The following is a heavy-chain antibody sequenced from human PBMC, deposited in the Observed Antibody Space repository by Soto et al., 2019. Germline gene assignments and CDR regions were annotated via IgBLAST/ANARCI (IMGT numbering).Heavy chain of an antibody. CDR2: IIPIFGTA. CDR1: GGTFSSYA. Sequence: SVKCSCKASGGTFSSYAIGWVRQAPGQWLEWMGGIIPIFGTANYAQKFQGRVTITADESTSTAYMELSSLRSEDTAVYYCARVSPLFGRYFDLWGRGTLVTVSS. D-gene: IGHD3-10*01. CDR3: ARVSPLFGRYFDL. J-gene: IGHJ2*01. V-gene: IGHV1-69*01.